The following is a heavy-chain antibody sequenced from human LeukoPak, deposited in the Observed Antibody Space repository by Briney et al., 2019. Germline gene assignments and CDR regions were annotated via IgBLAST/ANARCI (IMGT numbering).Heavy chain of an antibody. V-gene: IGHV4-4*02. J-gene: IGHJ4*02. CDR2: IFHSGST. D-gene: IGHD2-15*01. CDR1: GGSISSTNW. CDR3: ARAGSNSAAKVFDY. Sequence: PSETLSLTCGVSGGSISSTNWWSWVRQPPGRGLEWIGEIFHSGSTNYNPSLKSRVTISVDKSKNQFSLKLSSLTAADTAFYYCARAGSNSAAKVFDYWGQGTLVTVSS.